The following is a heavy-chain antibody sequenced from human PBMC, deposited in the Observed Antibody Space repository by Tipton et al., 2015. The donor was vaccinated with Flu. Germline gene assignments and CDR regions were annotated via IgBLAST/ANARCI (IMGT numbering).Heavy chain of an antibody. D-gene: IGHD3-3*01. CDR2: ISGGGGGT. Sequence: GSLRLSCAASGFTFSIYAMSWVRQAPGKRLEWISAISGGGGGTYYADSVKGRFTISRDNSKNTLYLRMNSLRAEDTAVYYCARDHPPSITVLGEITDYFGMDVWGQGTTVTVSS. CDR1: GFTFSIYA. CDR3: ARDHPPSITVLGEITDYFGMDV. V-gene: IGHV3-23*01. J-gene: IGHJ6*02.